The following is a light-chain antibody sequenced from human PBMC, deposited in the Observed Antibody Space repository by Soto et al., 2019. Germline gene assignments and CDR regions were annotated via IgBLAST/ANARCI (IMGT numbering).Light chain of an antibody. Sequence: EIVLTQSPGTLSLSPGERATLSCRASQSVSSSYLAWYQQKPGQAPRLLIYGASSRATGIPDSFSGSGSGTDFTLTISRLEPEAFAVYYCQQYGSSPSFGQGTKLEIK. V-gene: IGKV3-20*01. CDR1: QSVSSSY. CDR2: GAS. CDR3: QQYGSSPS. J-gene: IGKJ2*01.